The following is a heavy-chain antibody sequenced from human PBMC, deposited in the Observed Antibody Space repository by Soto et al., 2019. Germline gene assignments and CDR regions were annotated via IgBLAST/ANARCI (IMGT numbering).Heavy chain of an antibody. CDR3: AREGGAEGGAFDI. CDR1: GDSISRYY. D-gene: IGHD3-16*01. CDR2: IYDSGST. V-gene: IGHV4-59*01. Sequence: QVQLQESGPGLVKPSETLSLTCSVSGDSISRYYWSWIRQPPGKRLEWIGYIYDSGSTNYNPSLKRRVPISIDTSKTLFPLKLNSVTAADRAVYYCAREGGAEGGAFDIWGQGTMVTVSS. J-gene: IGHJ3*02.